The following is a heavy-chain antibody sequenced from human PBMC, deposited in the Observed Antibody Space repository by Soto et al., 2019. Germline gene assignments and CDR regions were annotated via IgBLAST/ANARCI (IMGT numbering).Heavy chain of an antibody. CDR1: GYTFTSYY. D-gene: IGHD1-1*01. Sequence: SVKVSCKASGYTFTSYYMHWVRQAPGQGLEWMGIINPSGGSTSYAQKFQGRVTMTRDTSTSTVYMELSSLRSEDTAVYYCARDRVQLLHIYYYYYGMDVWGQGTTVTVSS. V-gene: IGHV1-46*01. CDR2: INPSGGST. J-gene: IGHJ6*02. CDR3: ARDRVQLLHIYYYYYGMDV.